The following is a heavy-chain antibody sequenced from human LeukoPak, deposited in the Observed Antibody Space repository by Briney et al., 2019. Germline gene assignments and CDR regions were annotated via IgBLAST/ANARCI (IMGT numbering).Heavy chain of an antibody. V-gene: IGHV3-48*02. CDR2: ISSSSSTI. CDR1: GFTFRSYN. D-gene: IGHD2-15*01. CDR3: ARDGRFDY. Sequence: VQPGGSLSLSCSPSGFTFRSYNMHWVRLAPGKGLEWVSYISSSSSTIYYADSVKGRFTISRDNAKNSLYLQMNSLRDEETAVYHCARDGRFDYWGQGTLVTVSS. J-gene: IGHJ4*02.